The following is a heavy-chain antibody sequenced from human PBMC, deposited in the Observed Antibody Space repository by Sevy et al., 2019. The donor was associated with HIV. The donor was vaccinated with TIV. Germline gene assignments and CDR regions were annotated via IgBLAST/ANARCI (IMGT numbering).Heavy chain of an antibody. CDR2: IIPIFGTA. J-gene: IGHJ4*02. CDR3: ARDYYDSSGYYSPLDY. CDR1: GGTFSSYA. Sequence: SVKVPCKASGGTFSSYAISWVRQAPGQGLEWMGGIIPIFGTANYAQKFQGRVTITADESTSTAYMELSSLRSEDTAVYYCARDYYDSSGYYSPLDYWGQGTLVTVSS. D-gene: IGHD3-22*01. V-gene: IGHV1-69*13.